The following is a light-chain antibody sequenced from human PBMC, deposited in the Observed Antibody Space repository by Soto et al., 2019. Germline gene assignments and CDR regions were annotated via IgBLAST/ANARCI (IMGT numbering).Light chain of an antibody. V-gene: IGKV3-20*01. CDR1: QGVASRY. J-gene: IGKJ1*01. CDR3: QQYGSSPPT. Sequence: EIVLTQSPGTLSLSPGERATLSCRASQGVASRYLAWYQQKPGQAPRLLNYHASSRAIGIPDRFSGSGSVTDFTLTISRLEPEDFAVYSCQQYGSSPPTFGQGTKVEVK. CDR2: HAS.